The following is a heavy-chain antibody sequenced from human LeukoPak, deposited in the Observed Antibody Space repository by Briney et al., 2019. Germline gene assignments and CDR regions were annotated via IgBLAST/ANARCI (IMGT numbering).Heavy chain of an antibody. V-gene: IGHV1-46*01. Sequence: ASVKVSCKASGYIFTNYYMHWVRQAPGEGLECMGIINPTGGSTSYAQKFQGRVTMTRDTSTSTVYMELRSLRSEDTAVYYCARGTYQWFRRHAFDIWGQGTMVTVSS. CDR3: ARGTYQWFRRHAFDI. CDR1: GYIFTNYY. CDR2: INPTGGST. J-gene: IGHJ3*02. D-gene: IGHD2-8*01.